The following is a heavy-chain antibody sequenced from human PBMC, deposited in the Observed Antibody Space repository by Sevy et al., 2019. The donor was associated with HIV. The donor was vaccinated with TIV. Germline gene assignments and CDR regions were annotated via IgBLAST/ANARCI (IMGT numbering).Heavy chain of an antibody. J-gene: IGHJ6*02. CDR2: IRNDGSTT. CDR1: GFTFSSYG. CDR3: VKSPHPAGTTSYGMDV. V-gene: IGHV3-30*02. Sequence: GGSLRLSCAASGFTFSSYGIHWVRQAPGKGLQWLTFIRNDGSTTYYADSVRGRFTIPRDNSKDTLFLQMNSLRREDTAVYYCVKSPHPAGTTSYGMDVWGQGTTVTVSS. D-gene: IGHD4-17*01.